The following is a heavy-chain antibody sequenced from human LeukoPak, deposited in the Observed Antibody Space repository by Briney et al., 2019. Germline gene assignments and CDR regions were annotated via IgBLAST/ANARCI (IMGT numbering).Heavy chain of an antibody. V-gene: IGHV3-23*01. CDR2: ISGSGGST. CDR3: AKSMGYSSSSGNYGMDV. Sequence: GGSLRLSCAASGFTFSSYAMSWVRQAPGKGLEWVSAISGSGGSTYYADSVKGRFTISRDNSKNTLYLQMNSLRAEDTAVYYCAKSMGYSSSSGNYGMDVWGQGTTVTVSS. CDR1: GFTFSSYA. J-gene: IGHJ6*02. D-gene: IGHD6-6*01.